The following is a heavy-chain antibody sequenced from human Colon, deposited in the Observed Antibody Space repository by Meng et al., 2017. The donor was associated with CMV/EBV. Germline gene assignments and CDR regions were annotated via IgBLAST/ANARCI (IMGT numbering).Heavy chain of an antibody. CDR2: VTRDTMI. CDR1: GFTISDRH. D-gene: IGHD1-14*01. J-gene: IGHJ4*02. Sequence: SCEVSGFTISDRHMSWLRQAPGKGLEWIIYVTRDTMIYSADSVRGRFTISRDNAKNSMYLQLNSLRAEDSAVYYCVSGITGRPESEYWGQGTLVTVSS. CDR3: VSGITGRPESEY. V-gene: IGHV3-11*01.